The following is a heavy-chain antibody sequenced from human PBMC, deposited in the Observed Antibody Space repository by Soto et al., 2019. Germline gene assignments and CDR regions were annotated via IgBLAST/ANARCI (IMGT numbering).Heavy chain of an antibody. V-gene: IGHV3-53*01. J-gene: IGHJ6*02. CDR3: AREAPMDV. CDR1: GFTVSSKY. Sequence: PGGSLRLSCVASGFTVSSKYMSWVRQAPGKGLEWVSVLWSAGNTYYADSVRGRFTISRDSSKNTLYLEMSSLRADDTAAYYCAREAPMDVWGQGTTVTVSS. CDR2: LWSAGNT.